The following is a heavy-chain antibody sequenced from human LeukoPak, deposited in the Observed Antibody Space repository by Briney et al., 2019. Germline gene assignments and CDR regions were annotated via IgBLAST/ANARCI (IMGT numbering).Heavy chain of an antibody. CDR1: GYSFTSYW. CDR3: ARLNGFWSGYLKYYFDY. D-gene: IGHD3-3*01. J-gene: IGHJ4*02. CDR2: IYPRDSDT. Sequence: GESLKISCKGSGYSFTSYWIGWVRQMPGKGLELMGIIYPRDSDTRYSPSFQGQVTISADKSITTTYLQWSGLKASDTAMYYCARLNGFWSGYLKYYFDYWGQGTLVTVSS. V-gene: IGHV5-51*01.